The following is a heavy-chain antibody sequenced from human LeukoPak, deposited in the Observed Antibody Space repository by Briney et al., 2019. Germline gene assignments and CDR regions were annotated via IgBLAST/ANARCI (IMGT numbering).Heavy chain of an antibody. Sequence: GGSLRLSCAASGFTLSYYWMTWVRRAPGKGLEWVANIMQDGSEKYYVDSVKGRFTISRDNAKNSLYLQMNSLRAEDTAVYYCAGGYYNGMDVWGQGTTVTVSS. CDR3: AGGYYNGMDV. CDR1: GFTLSYYW. V-gene: IGHV3-7*02. CDR2: IMQDGSEK. J-gene: IGHJ6*02.